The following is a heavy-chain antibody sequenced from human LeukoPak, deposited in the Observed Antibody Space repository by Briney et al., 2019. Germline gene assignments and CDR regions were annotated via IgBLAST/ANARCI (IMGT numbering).Heavy chain of an antibody. J-gene: IGHJ3*02. D-gene: IGHD3-22*01. CDR1: GFTFSSYS. V-gene: IGHV3-21*01. CDR2: ISSSSSYI. CDR3: ARDDTHYGSSGSFYDAFDI. Sequence: PGGSLRLSCAASGFTFSSYSMNWVRQAPGKGLEWVSSISSSSSYIYYADSVKGRFTISRDNAKNSLYLQMNSLRGEDTAVYYCARDDTHYGSSGSFYDAFDIWGQGTMVTVSS.